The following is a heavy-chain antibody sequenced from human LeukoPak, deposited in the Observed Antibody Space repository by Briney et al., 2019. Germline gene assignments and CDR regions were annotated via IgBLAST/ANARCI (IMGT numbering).Heavy chain of an antibody. D-gene: IGHD1-26*01. CDR2: IWYDASNK. CDR1: GFTFSNSG. V-gene: IGHV3-33*03. CDR3: ASGRDPLDY. Sequence: GGSLRLSCVASGFTFSNSGMHWVRQAPGKGLEWVSVIWYDASNKYYADSVKGRFTISRDNAKNSLYLQMNSLRAEDTAVYYCASGRDPLDYWGQGTLVTVSS. J-gene: IGHJ4*02.